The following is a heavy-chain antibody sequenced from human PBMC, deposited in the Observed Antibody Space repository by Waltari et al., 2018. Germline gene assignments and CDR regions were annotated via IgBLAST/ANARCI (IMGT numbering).Heavy chain of an antibody. D-gene: IGHD3-10*01. CDR1: GGSISSYY. J-gene: IGHJ5*02. CDR3: AKDKRSAWFREIDP. Sequence: QVQLQESGPGLVKPSETLSLTCTVSGGSISSYYWSWIRQPPGKGLEWIGYIYYSGSTNYNPSLKSRVTISADTSKNQFSLKLSSVTAADTAVYYCAKDKRSAWFREIDPWGQGTLVTVSS. CDR2: IYYSGST. V-gene: IGHV4-59*01.